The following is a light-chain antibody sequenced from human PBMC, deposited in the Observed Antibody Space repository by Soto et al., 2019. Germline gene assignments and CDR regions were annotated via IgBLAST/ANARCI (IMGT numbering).Light chain of an antibody. Sequence: QSALTQPASVSGSPGQSITISCTGTSSDIGGYKYVSWYQQHPGKAPKLMIYDVSKRPSGVSNRFSGSKSGNTATLTISGLQGEDEAEYDCSSYTGGSTYVFGTGTKLTVL. V-gene: IGLV2-14*01. CDR3: SSYTGGSTYV. CDR2: DVS. CDR1: SSDIGGYKY. J-gene: IGLJ1*01.